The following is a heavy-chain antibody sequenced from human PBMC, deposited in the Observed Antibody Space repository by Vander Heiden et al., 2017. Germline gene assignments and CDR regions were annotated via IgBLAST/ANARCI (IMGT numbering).Heavy chain of an antibody. CDR3: ARVSSANDLMDA. CDR1: GGPVNTANYY. CDR2: FYYTGNA. Sequence: QVQLHESGPGLVKPSETLSLTCTLFGGPVNTANYYWTWIRQPSGKGLEWIGHFYYTGNANYNPSLKSRVTISVDKSKKHLSLKLTSMTAADTAVYHCARVSSANDLMDAWGQGTLVTGSS. D-gene: IGHD1-1*01. J-gene: IGHJ5*02. V-gene: IGHV4-61*01.